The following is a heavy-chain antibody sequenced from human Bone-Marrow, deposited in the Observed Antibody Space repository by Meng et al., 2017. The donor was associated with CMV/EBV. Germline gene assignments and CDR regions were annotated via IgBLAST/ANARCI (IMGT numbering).Heavy chain of an antibody. J-gene: IGHJ6*02. V-gene: IGHV3-33*01. CDR3: ARVSGSYYYFGRDV. CDR1: GFTFSTYD. Sequence: GESLKISCAASGFTFSTYDMDWVHQAPGKGLDWVALIWYDGSNKSYVDSVKGRFSIPRDNSKNTLYLQMDSPRAEDTAVYYCARVSGSYYYFGRDVWGQGNTVNVAS. D-gene: IGHD1-26*01. CDR2: IWYDGSNK.